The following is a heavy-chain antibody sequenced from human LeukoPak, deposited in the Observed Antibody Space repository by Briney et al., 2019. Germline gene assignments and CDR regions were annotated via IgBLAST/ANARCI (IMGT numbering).Heavy chain of an antibody. D-gene: IGHD1-14*01. Sequence: TSETLSLTCTVSPDSTTSNFWSWVRQPPGKGLEWIGEIHRSGSTNYNPSLQSRVTISIDRSKNQTALELSSVTAADTAVYYCAREIVGGFNPGAYWGQGTLVTVSS. CDR2: IHRSGST. CDR1: PDSTTSNF. CDR3: AREIVGGFNPGAY. V-gene: IGHV4-4*02. J-gene: IGHJ4*02.